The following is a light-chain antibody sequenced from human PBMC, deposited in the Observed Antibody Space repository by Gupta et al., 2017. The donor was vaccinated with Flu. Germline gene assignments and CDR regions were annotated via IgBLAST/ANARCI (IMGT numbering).Light chain of an antibody. CDR1: QSIASH. CDR2: GAS. CDR3: QQTYRIPPT. J-gene: IGKJ1*01. Sequence: PSSLSASVGDRVTITCRASQSIASHLNWYQQKPGEAPELLIFGASNLQSGVPSRFSGSGSGTDFTLTIRTLQPEDFATYHCQQTYRIPPTFGQGTKVEI. V-gene: IGKV1-39*01.